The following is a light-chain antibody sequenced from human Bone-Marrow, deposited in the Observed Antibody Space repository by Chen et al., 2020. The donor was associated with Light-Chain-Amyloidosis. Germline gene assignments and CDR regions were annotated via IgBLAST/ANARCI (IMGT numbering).Light chain of an antibody. J-gene: IGKJ4*01. CDR1: QSISSTY. V-gene: IGKV3-20*01. Sequence: EIVLTQSPGTLSLSPGDRATLSCRTSQSISSTYLAWYQQKPGQAPRLLIYGVSSRATGIADRVSGSGSGTDFTLTISRLEPEDFAVYYCQQYSTSPLTFGEGTKVEIK. CDR3: QQYSTSPLT. CDR2: GVS.